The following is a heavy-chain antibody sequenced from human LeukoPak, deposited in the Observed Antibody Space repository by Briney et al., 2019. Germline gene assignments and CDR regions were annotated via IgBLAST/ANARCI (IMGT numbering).Heavy chain of an antibody. V-gene: IGHV3-30*18. CDR2: ISYDGSNK. J-gene: IGHJ4*02. Sequence: GRSLRLSCATSGFXFSNYGIHWVRQAPGKGLEWVAVISYDGSNKYYADSVKGRFTISRDNSKYTLYLQMNSLRPEDAAVYYCANLPLWGQGTLVTVSS. CDR1: GFXFSNYG. CDR3: ANLPL.